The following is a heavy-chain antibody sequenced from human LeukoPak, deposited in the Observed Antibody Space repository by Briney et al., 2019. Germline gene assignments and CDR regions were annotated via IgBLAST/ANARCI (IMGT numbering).Heavy chain of an antibody. CDR3: ARVIATRPHYHYYMDV. J-gene: IGHJ6*03. V-gene: IGHV3-11*04. D-gene: IGHD6-6*01. CDR1: GFTFSDHY. Sequence: GGSLRLSCAASGFTFSDHYMSWIRQAPGKGLEWVSYISNSGRTIYYADSGKGRFTISWGNAENSLYLQMNSLRAEDTAVYYCARVIATRPHYHYYMDVWGKGTTVTVSS. CDR2: ISNSGRTI.